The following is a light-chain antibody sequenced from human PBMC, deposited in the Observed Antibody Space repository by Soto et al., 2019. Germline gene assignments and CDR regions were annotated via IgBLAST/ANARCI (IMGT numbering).Light chain of an antibody. V-gene: IGKV3D-15*01. CDR3: QQYNDWPLT. Sequence: EIVMTQSPATLSVSPGERATLSCRASQSVSSNLAWYQQKPGQAPSLLIYAISARATGIPTRFRGSRSGTAFALTTSSLQSEVFAGYYCQQYNDWPLTFGGGTEVEIK. J-gene: IGKJ4*01. CDR1: QSVSSN. CDR2: AIS.